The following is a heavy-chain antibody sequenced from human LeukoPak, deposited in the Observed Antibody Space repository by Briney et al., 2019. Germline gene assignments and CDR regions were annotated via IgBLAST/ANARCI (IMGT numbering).Heavy chain of an antibody. Sequence: SETLSLTCAVSGYSISSGYHWGWIRQPPGKGLEWIGSVYHSGTIHYNPSLKSRVTMSVDTSTNHFSLNLSSVTAADTAMYYCARQIQTAVTTSRFDFWGQGTLVTVSS. V-gene: IGHV4-38-2*01. CDR2: VYHSGTI. J-gene: IGHJ4*02. CDR3: ARQIQTAVTTSRFDF. CDR1: GYSISSGYH. D-gene: IGHD4-17*01.